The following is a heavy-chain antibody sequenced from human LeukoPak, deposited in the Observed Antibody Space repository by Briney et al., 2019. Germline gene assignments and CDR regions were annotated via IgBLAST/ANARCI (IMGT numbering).Heavy chain of an antibody. Sequence: ASVKVSCKVSGYTLTELSMHWVRQAPGKGLEWMGGFGPEDGETIYAQKFQGRVTMTEDTSTDTAYMELSSLRSEDTAVYYCATANYDSSGYHPYDLDYWGQGTLVTVSS. CDR1: GYTLTELS. CDR2: FGPEDGET. J-gene: IGHJ4*02. V-gene: IGHV1-24*01. CDR3: ATANYDSSGYHPYDLDY. D-gene: IGHD3-22*01.